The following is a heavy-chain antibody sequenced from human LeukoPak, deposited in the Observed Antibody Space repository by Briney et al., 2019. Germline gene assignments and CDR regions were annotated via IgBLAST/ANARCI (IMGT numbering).Heavy chain of an antibody. D-gene: IGHD5-12*01. CDR1: GGSISRNY. V-gene: IGHV4-59*01. J-gene: IGHJ4*02. CDR2: IYYTGSI. CDR3: ARALGSVGYVYFDY. Sequence: SETLSLTCTVSGGSISRNYWSWIRKPPGKGLQWIGYIYYTGSINYNPSLKSRVTISVDTSKNQFSLRLSSVTAADTAVYYCARALGSVGYVYFDYWGQGTLVTVSS.